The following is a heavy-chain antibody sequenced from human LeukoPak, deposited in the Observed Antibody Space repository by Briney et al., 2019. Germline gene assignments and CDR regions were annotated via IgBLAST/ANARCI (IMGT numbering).Heavy chain of an antibody. J-gene: IGHJ6*03. Sequence: GGSLRLSCAASGFTFSSYSMNWVRQAPGKGLEWVSFISSSSSYIYYADSVKGRFTISRDNPKNSLYLQMNSLRAEDTAVYHCARDHGSMVRGVIGRSSDYSYYYYMDVWGKGTTVTVSS. CDR3: ARDHGSMVRGVIGRSSDYSYYYYMDV. CDR1: GFTFSSYS. CDR2: ISSSSSYI. V-gene: IGHV3-21*01. D-gene: IGHD3-10*01.